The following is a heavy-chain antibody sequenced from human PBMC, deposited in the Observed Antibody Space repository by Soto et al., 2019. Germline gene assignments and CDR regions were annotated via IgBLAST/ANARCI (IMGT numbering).Heavy chain of an antibody. D-gene: IGHD2-15*01. CDR1: GFFISSGNY. J-gene: IGHJ3*01. Sequence: SETLSLTCAVSGFFISSGNYWGWIREPPGKGLEWIGSIFHGGNTYYNPSLKSRVTISVGMSKNQFSLKLNSVTAADTAVYYCARARWYDAFDVWGQGTVVTVSS. V-gene: IGHV4-38-2*01. CDR3: ARARWYDAFDV. CDR2: IFHGGNT.